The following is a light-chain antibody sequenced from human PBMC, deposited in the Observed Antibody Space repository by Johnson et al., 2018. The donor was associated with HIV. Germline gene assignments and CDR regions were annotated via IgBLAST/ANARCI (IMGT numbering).Light chain of an antibody. J-gene: IGLJ1*01. Sequence: QSALTQPPSVSAAPGQRVNISCSGNISNIESYFVSWYQQLPGAAPTLLIYEDNKRPSGIPDRFSGSKSGATATLGITGLQTGDEADYYCGIWDASLSPLYVFGSGTTITVL. CDR3: GIWDASLSPLYV. V-gene: IGLV1-51*02. CDR2: EDN. CDR1: ISNIESYF.